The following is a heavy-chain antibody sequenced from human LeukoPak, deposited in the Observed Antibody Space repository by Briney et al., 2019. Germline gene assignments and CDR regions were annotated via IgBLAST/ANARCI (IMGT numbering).Heavy chain of an antibody. Sequence: PGGSLRLSCAASGFTFSSYAMSWVHQAPGKGLEWVSAISGSGGSTYYADSVKGRFTISRDNSKNTLYLQMNSLRAEDTAVYYCAIDLLRTTVTTEGGDFWGQGTLVTVSS. CDR1: GFTFSSYA. J-gene: IGHJ4*02. V-gene: IGHV3-23*01. CDR3: AIDLLRTTVTTEGGDF. D-gene: IGHD4-17*01. CDR2: ISGSGGST.